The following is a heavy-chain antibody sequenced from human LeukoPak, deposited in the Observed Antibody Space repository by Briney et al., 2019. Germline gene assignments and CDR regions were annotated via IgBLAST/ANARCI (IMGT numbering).Heavy chain of an antibody. CDR3: ARAQTYYAFWSGYYRPSDAFDI. D-gene: IGHD3-3*01. J-gene: IGHJ3*02. Sequence: SETLSLTCTVSGGSISSGSYYWSWIRQPAGKGLEWIGRLYTTGSTNYNPSLKSRVTISVDTSKNQFSLKLSSVTAADTAVYYCARAQTYYAFWSGYYRPSDAFDIWGQGTMVTVSS. CDR2: LYTTGST. CDR1: GGSISSGSYY. V-gene: IGHV4-61*02.